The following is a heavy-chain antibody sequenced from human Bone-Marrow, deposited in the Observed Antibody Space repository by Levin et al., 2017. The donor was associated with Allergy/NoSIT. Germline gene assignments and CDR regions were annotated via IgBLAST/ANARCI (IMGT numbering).Heavy chain of an antibody. D-gene: IGHD1-26*01. CDR2: INTNTGNP. J-gene: IGHJ5*02. CDR1: GYTLTSFA. V-gene: IGHV7-4-1*02. CDR3: ARDFRRGIVGWFDP. Sequence: GESLKISCKASGYTLTSFAMNWVRQAPGEGLEWMGWINTNTGNPTYAQGFTGRFVFSLDTSVNTAYLQINSLKAEDTAVYFCARDFRRGIVGWFDPWGQGTLVIVSS.